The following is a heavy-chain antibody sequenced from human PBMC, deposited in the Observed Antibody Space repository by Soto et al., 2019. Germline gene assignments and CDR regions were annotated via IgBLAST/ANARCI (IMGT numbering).Heavy chain of an antibody. CDR2: IYYSGST. CDR3: ASPPVAGDYFDY. V-gene: IGHV4-39*01. CDR1: GGSISSSSYY. Sequence: QLQLQESGPGLVKPSETLSLTCTVSGGSISSSSYYWGWIRQPPGKGLEWIGSIYYSGSTYYNPSLKSRVTISVETSKNQFSLKLSSVTAADTAVYYCASPPVAGDYFDYWGQETIVTVSS. D-gene: IGHD6-19*01. J-gene: IGHJ4*02.